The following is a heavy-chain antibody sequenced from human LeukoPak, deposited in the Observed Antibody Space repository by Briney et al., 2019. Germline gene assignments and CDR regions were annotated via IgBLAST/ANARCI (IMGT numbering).Heavy chain of an antibody. D-gene: IGHD5-24*01. CDR2: IHHSGST. CDR1: GDSISSSFS. Sequence: SETLSLTCAVSGDSISSSFSWTWIRQPPGKGLEWVGYIHHSGSTYYNPSLKSRVTISMDTSKNQFSLNLRSLTAADTAVYYCARVGSDGYNRDRDDPFDIWGQGTIVTVSS. J-gene: IGHJ3*02. V-gene: IGHV4-30-4*07. CDR3: ARVGSDGYNRDRDDPFDI.